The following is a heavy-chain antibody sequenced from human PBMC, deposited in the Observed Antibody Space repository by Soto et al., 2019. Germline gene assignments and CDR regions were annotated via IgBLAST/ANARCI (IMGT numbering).Heavy chain of an antibody. D-gene: IGHD3-3*01. CDR2: IWYDGSNK. CDR3: ARERTIFGVVIPDAFDI. CDR1: GFTFSSYG. Sequence: QVQLVESGGGVVQPGRSLRLSCEASGFTFSSYGMHWVRQAPGKGLEWVAVIWYDGSNKYYADSVKGRFTISRDNSKNTLYLQMNSLRAEDTAVYYCARERTIFGVVIPDAFDIWGQGTMVTVSS. J-gene: IGHJ3*02. V-gene: IGHV3-33*01.